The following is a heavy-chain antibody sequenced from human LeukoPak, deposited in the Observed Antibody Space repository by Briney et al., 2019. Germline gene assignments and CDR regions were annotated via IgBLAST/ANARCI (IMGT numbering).Heavy chain of an antibody. V-gene: IGHV3-23*01. Sequence: PGGSLRLSCAASGFTFSSYAMSWVRQAPGKGLEWVSAISGSGGSTYYADSVKGRFTISRDNSKNTLYLQMNSLRAEDTAVYYCAKDHGYYYDSSGYYKFSYFDYRGQGTLVTVSS. CDR1: GFTFSSYA. D-gene: IGHD3-22*01. CDR2: ISGSGGST. CDR3: AKDHGYYYDSSGYYKFSYFDY. J-gene: IGHJ4*02.